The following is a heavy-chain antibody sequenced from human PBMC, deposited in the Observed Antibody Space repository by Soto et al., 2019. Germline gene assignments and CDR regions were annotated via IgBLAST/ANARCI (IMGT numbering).Heavy chain of an antibody. CDR2: IRSSSSTI. CDR1: GFTFSSYS. CDR3: ARRGTISSAHHFEY. J-gene: IGHJ4*02. D-gene: IGHD6-6*01. Sequence: PGGSLRLSCAASGFTFSSYSMNWVRQAPGKGLEWVSYIRSSSSTIYDAESVKGRFTISRDNTMNLLYLQMNSLSAEDTAVYYCARRGTISSAHHFEYWGQGTLVTVSS. V-gene: IGHV3-48*04.